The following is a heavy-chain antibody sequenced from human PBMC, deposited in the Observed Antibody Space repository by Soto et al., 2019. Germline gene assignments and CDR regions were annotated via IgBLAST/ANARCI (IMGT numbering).Heavy chain of an antibody. V-gene: IGHV1-18*01. Sequence: QVQVVQSGDEVKETGASVRVSCKTSGYSFTAYGISWVRQAPGQGLEWMGWISCYNGKTKYAQKVQGRVTMTTDTSTSEAYMEVRSLRSGDTAIYYCARDAPPPELRFLEWHNYDYNGMDVWGQGATVTVSS. J-gene: IGHJ6*02. D-gene: IGHD3-3*01. CDR2: ISCYNGKT. CDR1: GYSFTAYG. CDR3: ARDAPPPELRFLEWHNYDYNGMDV.